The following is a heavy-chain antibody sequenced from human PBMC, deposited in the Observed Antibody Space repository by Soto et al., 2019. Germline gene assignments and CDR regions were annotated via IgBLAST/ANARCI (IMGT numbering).Heavy chain of an antibody. CDR1: GFTFSSDG. V-gene: IGHV3-30*18. CDR3: AKDGGEYGSHNWFDP. J-gene: IGHJ5*02. D-gene: IGHD6-6*01. CDR2: ISYDGSNK. Sequence: GGSLRLSCAASGFTFSSDGMHWVRKAPGKGLEWVAVISYDGSNKYYADSVKGRFTISRDNSKNTLYLQMNSLRAEDTAVYYCAKDGGEYGSHNWFDPWGQGTLVTVSS.